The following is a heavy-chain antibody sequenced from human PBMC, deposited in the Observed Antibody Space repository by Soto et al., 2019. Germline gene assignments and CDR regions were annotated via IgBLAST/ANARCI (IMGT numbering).Heavy chain of an antibody. CDR2: IKSKTDGGTT. CDR1: GFTFSNAW. D-gene: IGHD3-3*01. V-gene: IGHV3-15*07. CDR3: TTLSYDFWSGTDY. Sequence: GGSLRLSCAASGFTFSNAWMNWVRQAPGKGLEWVGRIKSKTDGGTTDYAAPVKGRFTISRDDSKNTLYLQMNSLKTEDTAVYYCTTLSYDFWSGTDYWGQGILVTVSS. J-gene: IGHJ4*02.